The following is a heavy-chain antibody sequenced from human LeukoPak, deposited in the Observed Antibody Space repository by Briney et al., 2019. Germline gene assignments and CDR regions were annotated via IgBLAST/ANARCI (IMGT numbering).Heavy chain of an antibody. J-gene: IGHJ4*02. Sequence: PGGSLRLSCAASGFIFSDFYMSWIRQAPGKGLEWVSYITGSSSHTNYADSMKGRFTISRDNAKNSLFLQMNSLRAEDTAVYYCARGFGGGKGFDYWGQGTLVTVSS. D-gene: IGHD4-23*01. CDR1: GFIFSDFY. CDR2: ITGSSSHT. CDR3: ARGFGGGKGFDY. V-gene: IGHV3-11*05.